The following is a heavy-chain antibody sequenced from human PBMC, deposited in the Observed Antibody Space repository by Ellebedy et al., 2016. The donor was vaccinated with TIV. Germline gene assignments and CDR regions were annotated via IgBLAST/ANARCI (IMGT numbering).Heavy chain of an antibody. Sequence: AASVKVSCKVSGYTLTELSMHWVRQAPGKGLEWMGVFDPEDGETIYAQQFQGRVTMTEDTSTDTAYMELSSLRSEDTAVYYCAKGGLSRFLEYLLDWGQGTLVTVSS. CDR1: GYTLTELS. D-gene: IGHD3-3*01. CDR2: FDPEDGET. J-gene: IGHJ4*02. V-gene: IGHV1-24*01. CDR3: AKGGLSRFLEYLLD.